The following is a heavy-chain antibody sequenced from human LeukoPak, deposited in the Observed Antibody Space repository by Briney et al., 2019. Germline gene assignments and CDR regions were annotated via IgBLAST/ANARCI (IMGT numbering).Heavy chain of an antibody. D-gene: IGHD6-13*01. CDR1: GGSISSYY. V-gene: IGHV4-59*01. Sequence: NPSETLSLTCTVSGGSISSYYWSWIRQPPGKGLEWIGYIYYSGSTNYNPSLKSRVTISIDTSKNQFSLKLSSVTAADTAVYYCARVRRGSSSWYWFDPWGQGTLVTVSS. CDR3: ARVRRGSSSWYWFDP. J-gene: IGHJ5*02. CDR2: IYYSGST.